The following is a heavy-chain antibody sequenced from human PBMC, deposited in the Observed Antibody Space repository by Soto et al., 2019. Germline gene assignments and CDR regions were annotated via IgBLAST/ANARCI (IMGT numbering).Heavy chain of an antibody. Sequence: SETLSVTCAVSGGCISSSNWWSWVRQPPGKGLEWIGEIYHSGSTNYNPSLKSRVTISVDTSKNQFSLKLSSVTAADTAVYYCARADGYGDPYYYYYYGMDVWGQGTTVTVSS. D-gene: IGHD4-17*01. CDR2: IYHSGST. V-gene: IGHV4-4*02. CDR1: GGCISSSNW. CDR3: ARADGYGDPYYYYYYGMDV. J-gene: IGHJ6*02.